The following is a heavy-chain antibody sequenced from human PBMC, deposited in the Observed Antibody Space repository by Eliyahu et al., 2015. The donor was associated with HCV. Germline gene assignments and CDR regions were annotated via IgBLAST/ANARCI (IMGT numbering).Heavy chain of an antibody. J-gene: IGHJ4*02. CDR2: INPSGGST. CDR3: ARSGELGYFDY. Sequence: HVQVLQSGAEVKKPGASVKVSCKASGYTFXSYYFHWVRQAPGQGLQWLGLINPSGGSTGYAQKFKGRVTVTRELSTNTVYMELRNLRSEDTAVYYCARSGELGYFDYWGQGTLVTVSS. D-gene: IGHD3-10*01. CDR1: GYTFXSYY. V-gene: IGHV1-46*01.